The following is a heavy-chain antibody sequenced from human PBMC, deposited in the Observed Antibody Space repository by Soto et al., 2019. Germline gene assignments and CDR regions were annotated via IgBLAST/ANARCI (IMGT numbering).Heavy chain of an antibody. V-gene: IGHV4-30-2*01. CDR3: ARGVNYCDSSSSSWFDP. CDR2: IYHTGTT. Sequence: SETLSLTCTVSGGSINSGGYSWTWIRQPPGKGLEWIGFIYHTGTTYYNPSLKSRVTISVDRSKNQFSLKLNSVTAADTAVYYCARGVNYCDSSSSSWFDPWGQGALVTVS. D-gene: IGHD3-22*01. CDR1: GGSINSGGYS. J-gene: IGHJ5*02.